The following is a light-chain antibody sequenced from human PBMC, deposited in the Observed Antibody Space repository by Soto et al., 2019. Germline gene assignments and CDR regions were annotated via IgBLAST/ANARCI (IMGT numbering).Light chain of an antibody. V-gene: IGLV6-57*01. CDR2: EDN. J-gene: IGLJ3*02. CDR1: SGSIVRNY. Sequence: NFMLTQPHSVSESPGKTVTISCSRSSGSIVRNYVQWYQQRPGSSPTTVIYEDNKRPSGVPDRFSGSVDSSSNSASLTISGLQTEDEADFYCQSYDNSNWVFGGGTKLTVL. CDR3: QSYDNSNWV.